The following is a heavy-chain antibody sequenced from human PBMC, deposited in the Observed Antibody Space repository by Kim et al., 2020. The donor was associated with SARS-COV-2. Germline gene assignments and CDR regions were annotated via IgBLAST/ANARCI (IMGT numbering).Heavy chain of an antibody. CDR1: GFTFSSYA. J-gene: IGHJ6*02. Sequence: GGSLRLSCAASGFTFSSYAMSWVRQAPGKGLEWVSAISGSGGSTYYADSVKGRFTISRDNSKNTLYLQMNSLRAEDTAVYYCAKRELERPYYYYGMDVWGQGTTVTVSS. D-gene: IGHD1-1*01. CDR2: ISGSGGST. V-gene: IGHV3-23*01. CDR3: AKRELERPYYYYGMDV.